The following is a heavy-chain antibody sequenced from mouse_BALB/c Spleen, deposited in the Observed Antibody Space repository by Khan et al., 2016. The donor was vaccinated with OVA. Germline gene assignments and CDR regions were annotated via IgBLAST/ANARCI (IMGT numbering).Heavy chain of an antibody. Sequence: VQLQESGPGLVAPSQSLSITYTVSGFSLTSYGVHWVRQPPGKGLEWLVVIWSDGSTNYNSVLKSRLSISKDNSKSQVFLKMNSLQTDDTAIYYCARWFDGYSSLYAMDYWGQGTSVTVSS. J-gene: IGHJ4*01. CDR2: IWSDGST. CDR3: ARWFDGYSSLYAMDY. CDR1: GFSLTSYG. D-gene: IGHD2-3*01. V-gene: IGHV2-6*02.